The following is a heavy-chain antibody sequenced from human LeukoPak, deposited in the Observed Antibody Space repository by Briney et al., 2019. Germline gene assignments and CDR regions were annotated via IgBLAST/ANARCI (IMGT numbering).Heavy chain of an antibody. V-gene: IGHV1-58*02. CDR2: IVVGSGNT. CDR3: AADPILLWPYYYYGMDV. J-gene: IGHJ6*02. CDR1: GFTFTSSA. D-gene: IGHD3-10*01. Sequence: ASVTVSCKASGFTFTSSAMQWVRQARGQRLEWIGWIVVGSGNTNYAQKFQERVTITRDMSTSTAYMELSSLRSEDTAVYYCAADPILLWPYYYYGMDVWGQGTTVTVSS.